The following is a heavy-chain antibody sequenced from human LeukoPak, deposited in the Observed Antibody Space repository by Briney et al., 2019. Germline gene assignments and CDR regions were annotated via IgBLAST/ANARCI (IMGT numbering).Heavy chain of an antibody. V-gene: IGHV4-39*07. CDR2: IYYSGST. CDR3: ARDLFTVTTV. J-gene: IGHJ4*02. CDR1: GGSISSSRYY. Sequence: SETLSLTCSVSGGSISSSRYYWGWIRQPPGKGLEWIGSIYYSGSTYYNPSLKSRVTISVDTSKNQFSLKLSSVTAADTAVYYCARDLFTVTTVWGQGTLVTVSS. D-gene: IGHD4-17*01.